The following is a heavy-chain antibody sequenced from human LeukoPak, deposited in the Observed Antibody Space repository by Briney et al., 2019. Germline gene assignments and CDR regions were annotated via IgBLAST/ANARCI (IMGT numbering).Heavy chain of an antibody. V-gene: IGHV3-30*02. CDR3: AKGGDYDLDY. CDR1: GFSLSNYW. CDR2: IQYDGRNK. D-gene: IGHD4-17*01. J-gene: IGHJ4*02. Sequence: PGGSLRLSCAASGFSLSNYWMAWVRQAPGKGLDWLAFIQYDGRNKYYADSVKGRFTMSRDNSKNTLTMFLQMNSLRVEDTAVYYCAKGGDYDLDYWGQGTLVTVSS.